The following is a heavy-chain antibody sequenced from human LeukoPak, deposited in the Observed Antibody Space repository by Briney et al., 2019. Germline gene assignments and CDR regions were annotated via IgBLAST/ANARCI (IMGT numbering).Heavy chain of an antibody. V-gene: IGHV3-9*01. Sequence: PGRSLRLSCAASGFTFNDYAMHWVRQAPGKGLEWVSSISWNSGSLDYEDSVKGRFTISRDNAKNSLFLQMNSLTVEDTALYYCAKPRGAYGANALDYWGQGTLVTVSS. D-gene: IGHD4-23*01. J-gene: IGHJ4*02. CDR3: AKPRGAYGANALDY. CDR2: ISWNSGSL. CDR1: GFTFNDYA.